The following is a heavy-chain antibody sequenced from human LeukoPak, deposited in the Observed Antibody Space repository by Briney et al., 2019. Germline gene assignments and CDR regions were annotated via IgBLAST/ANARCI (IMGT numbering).Heavy chain of an antibody. Sequence: SETLSLTCAVSGYSISNASYWGWIRQPPGKGLEWIGNIYHSGSPYYNPSLKSRVTISVDTSKNQFSLKLSSVTAADTAVYYCARPISSQGYFGVVIDWGQGTLVTVSS. V-gene: IGHV4-38-2*01. J-gene: IGHJ4*02. D-gene: IGHD3-3*01. CDR3: ARPISSQGYFGVVID. CDR1: GYSISNASY. CDR2: IYHSGSP.